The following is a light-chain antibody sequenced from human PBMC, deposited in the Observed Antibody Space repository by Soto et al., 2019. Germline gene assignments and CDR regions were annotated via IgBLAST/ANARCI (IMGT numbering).Light chain of an antibody. CDR3: MQATHWPWT. Sequence: DVVMTQSPLSLPVTLGQPATISCRSSQGLVHSNGNTHLNWLQQRPGQSPRRLIYKVSNRDSGVPDRFSGSGSGTDFTLKISRVEAEDVGVYYSMQATHWPWTFGQGTRVEI. CDR2: KVS. V-gene: IGKV2-30*02. J-gene: IGKJ1*01. CDR1: QGLVHSNGNTH.